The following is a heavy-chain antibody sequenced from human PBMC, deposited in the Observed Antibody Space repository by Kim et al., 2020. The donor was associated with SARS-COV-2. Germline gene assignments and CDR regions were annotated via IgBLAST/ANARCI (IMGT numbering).Heavy chain of an antibody. CDR1: GGSISSGGHP. Sequence: SETLSLTCTVSGGSISSGGHPWAWIRQHPGKGLEWIGYMFYSGITHYNPSLKSRVRISLGTSEKQFSLQLDSVTAADTAIYYCARAGLWFGDFANWFDSWGRGTLVTVSS. J-gene: IGHJ5*01. CDR3: ARAGLWFGDFANWFDS. D-gene: IGHD3-10*01. V-gene: IGHV4-31*03. CDR2: MFYSGIT.